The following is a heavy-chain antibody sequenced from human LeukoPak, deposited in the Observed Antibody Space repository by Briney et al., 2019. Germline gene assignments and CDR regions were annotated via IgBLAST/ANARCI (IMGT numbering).Heavy chain of an antibody. D-gene: IGHD5-24*01. V-gene: IGHV3-53*01. CDR3: ARARRGRWLQLGY. CDR2: IYSGGST. CDR1: GFTVSSNY. Sequence: QPGGSLRLSCAASGFTVSSNYMSWVRQAPGQGLEWVSVIYSGGSTYYADSVKGRFTISRDNSKNTLYLQMNSLRAEDTAVYYCARARRGRWLQLGYWGQGTLVTVSS. J-gene: IGHJ4*02.